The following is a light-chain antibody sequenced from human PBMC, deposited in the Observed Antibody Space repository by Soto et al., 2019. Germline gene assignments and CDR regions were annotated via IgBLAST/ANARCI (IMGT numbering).Light chain of an antibody. CDR3: QQHHDFPYT. V-gene: IGKV1-33*01. J-gene: IGKJ2*01. Sequence: DIPMTQSPSSLSASVGDRVTITCQASQDIQNYINWYQHTPGKAPKLLIFDASNFQPGVASRFSGRASGTDFFLTISSLHPEDFATYFCQQHHDFPYTFGQGTKLDIK. CDR1: QDIQNY. CDR2: DAS.